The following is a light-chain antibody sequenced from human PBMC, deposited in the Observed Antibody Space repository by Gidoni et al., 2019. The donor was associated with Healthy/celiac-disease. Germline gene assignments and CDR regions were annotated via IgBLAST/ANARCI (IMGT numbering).Light chain of an antibody. CDR2: KAS. CDR1: QSISRC. CDR3: QQYNSYSGYT. Sequence: DIQMTQSPSTLYASVGDRVTITCLSSQSISRCLAWYQQKPGKAPKLLIYKASSLESGVPSRFSGSGSGTEFTLTISSLQPDDFATYYCQQYNSYSGYTFXQXTKLEIK. V-gene: IGKV1-5*03. J-gene: IGKJ2*01.